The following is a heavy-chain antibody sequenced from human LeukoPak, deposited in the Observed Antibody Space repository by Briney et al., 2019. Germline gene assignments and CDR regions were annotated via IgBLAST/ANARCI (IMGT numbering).Heavy chain of an antibody. J-gene: IGHJ4*02. D-gene: IGHD6-19*01. CDR1: GYSISSGYY. CDR3: ARPKSVAAPFDY. CDR2: IYHSGST. V-gene: IGHV4-38-2*02. Sequence: SETLSLTCTVSGYSISSGYYWGWIRPPPGKGLEWIGSIYHSGSTYYNPSLKSRVTISVDTSKNHFSLKLSSVTAADTAVYYCARPKSVAAPFDYWGQGTLVTVSS.